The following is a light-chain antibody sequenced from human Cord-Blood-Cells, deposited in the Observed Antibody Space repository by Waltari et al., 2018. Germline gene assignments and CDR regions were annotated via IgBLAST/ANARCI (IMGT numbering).Light chain of an antibody. V-gene: IGKV3-11*01. CDR3: QQRSNWFT. Sequence: EIVLTQSSATLSLSPGERATHSCTASQSVSSYLAWYQQKPGQAPRLLIYDASNRATGIPARFSGSGSGADFTLTSSSLEPEDFAVYYCQQRSNWFTFGQGTRLEIK. J-gene: IGKJ5*01. CDR2: DAS. CDR1: QSVSSY.